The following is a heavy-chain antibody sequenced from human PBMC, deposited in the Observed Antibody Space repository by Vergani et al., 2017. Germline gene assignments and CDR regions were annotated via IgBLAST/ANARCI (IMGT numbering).Heavy chain of an antibody. Sequence: QVQLVESGGGVVQPGRSLRLSCAASGFTFSSYGMHWVRQAPGKGLEWVAVISYDGSNKYYADSVKGRFTISRDNSKNTLYLQMNSLRAEDTAVYYCAKDRAAYGSGGLWYLQDWGQGTLVTVSS. D-gene: IGHD3-10*01. CDR2: ISYDGSNK. CDR1: GFTFSSYG. CDR3: AKDRAAYGSGGLWYLQD. V-gene: IGHV3-30*18. J-gene: IGHJ1*01.